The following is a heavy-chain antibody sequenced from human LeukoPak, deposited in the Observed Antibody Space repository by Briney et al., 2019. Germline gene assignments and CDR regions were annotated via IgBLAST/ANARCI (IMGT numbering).Heavy chain of an antibody. CDR2: IKEDGSEI. CDR1: GFTFSSYW. J-gene: IGHJ4*02. V-gene: IGHV3-7*01. D-gene: IGHD3-3*01. CDR3: ARSPYDFWSAYLHYFDY. Sequence: PGGSLRLSCAASGFTFSSYWMTWVRQAPGKGLEWVANIKEDGSEIYYVDSVKGRFTISRDNAKNSLYLRMNSVRAEDTAVYYCARSPYDFWSAYLHYFDYWGRGPLAAVSS.